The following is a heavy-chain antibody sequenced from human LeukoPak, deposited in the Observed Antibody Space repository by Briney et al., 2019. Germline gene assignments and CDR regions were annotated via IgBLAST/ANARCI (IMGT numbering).Heavy chain of an antibody. CDR2: ISYSGGTT. V-gene: IGHV3-23*01. D-gene: IGHD6-19*01. CDR1: GFTFTSYA. J-gene: IGHJ4*02. CDR3: AQQWLVPGIAY. Sequence: GGSLRLSCASSGFTFTSYAVSWVRQAPGKGLEWVSTISYSGGTTYHTDSVKGRFTISRDISKNTVYLQMNSLKAEDTAVYYCAQQWLVPGIAYWGQGTLVTVSS.